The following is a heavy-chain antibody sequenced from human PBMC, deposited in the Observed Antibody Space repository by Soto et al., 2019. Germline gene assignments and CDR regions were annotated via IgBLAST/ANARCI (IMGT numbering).Heavy chain of an antibody. CDR1: GYTFNSYD. J-gene: IGHJ5*02. CDR3: VRHYYDSSGYFKLFDP. Sequence: SVKVSCKASGYTFNSYDINWVRQGTEQGLEWVGWMNPNSGSSGYAQRFQGRVTMTRNITTRTAYMELSNLRSEDTAMYYCVRHYYDSSGYFKLFDPWGQGTPVTVSS. CDR2: MNPNSGSS. D-gene: IGHD3-22*01. V-gene: IGHV1-8*01.